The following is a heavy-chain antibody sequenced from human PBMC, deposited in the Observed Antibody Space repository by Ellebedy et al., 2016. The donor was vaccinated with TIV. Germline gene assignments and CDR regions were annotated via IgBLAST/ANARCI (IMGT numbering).Heavy chain of an antibody. CDR3: VRDGAYGDYSPGYYGLNV. V-gene: IGHV3-7*03. CDR1: GFSFSSYW. J-gene: IGHJ6*02. CDR2: VNQDGSEN. Sequence: GGSLRLSCVASGFSFSSYWMTWVRQAPGKGLEWVANVNQDGSENYLLDSVKGRFTISRANTKNSLYVQMNSLRVEDTAVYYCVRDGAYGDYSPGYYGLNVWGQGTAVTVSS. D-gene: IGHD4-17*01.